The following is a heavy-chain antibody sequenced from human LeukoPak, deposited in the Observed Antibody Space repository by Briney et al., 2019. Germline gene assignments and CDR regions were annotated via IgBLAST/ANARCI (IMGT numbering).Heavy chain of an antibody. CDR1: GYSFTSYW. J-gene: IGHJ5*02. CDR2: IDPTDSYT. V-gene: IGHV5-10-1*01. CDR3: ARQLRVGTVQGFDP. D-gene: IGHD4-17*01. Sequence: RGESLKISCKGSGYSFTSYWISWVRQMPGKGLEWMGRIDPTDSYTNYRPSFQGHVTISADKSIITVYLHWSSLKASDTAMYYCARQLRVGTVQGFDPWGQGTLVTVSS.